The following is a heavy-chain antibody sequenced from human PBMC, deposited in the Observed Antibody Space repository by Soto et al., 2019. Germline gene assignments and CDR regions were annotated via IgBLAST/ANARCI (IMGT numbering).Heavy chain of an antibody. D-gene: IGHD2-2*01. Sequence: RLEWMGWISAYKGNTNYAQKLQGRVTMTTDTSTSTAYMELRSLRSEDTAVYYCARDRTGYCISTICYVMDTPGPFDAFDIWLQGTMVTVSS. J-gene: IGHJ3*02. CDR3: ARDRTGYCISTICYVMDTPGPFDAFDI. V-gene: IGHV1-18*01. CDR2: ISAYKGNT.